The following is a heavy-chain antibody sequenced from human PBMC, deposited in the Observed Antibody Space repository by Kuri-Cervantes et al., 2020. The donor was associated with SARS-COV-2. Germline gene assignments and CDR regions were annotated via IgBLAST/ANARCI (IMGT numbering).Heavy chain of an antibody. CDR1: GGTFSSYA. J-gene: IGHJ1*01. D-gene: IGHD2-2*01. Sequence: SVKVSCKASGGTFSSYAISWVRQAPGQGLEWTGGIIPIFGTANYAQKFQGRVTITTDESTSTAYMELSSLRSEDTAVYYCARSPIVVVPAVALTEYFQHWGQGTLVTVSS. CDR2: IIPIFGTA. V-gene: IGHV1-69*05. CDR3: ARSPIVVVPAVALTEYFQH.